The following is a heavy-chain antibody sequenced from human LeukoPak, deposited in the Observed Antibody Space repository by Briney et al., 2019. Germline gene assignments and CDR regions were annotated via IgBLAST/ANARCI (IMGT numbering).Heavy chain of an antibody. CDR2: IFYGERN. J-gene: IGHJ4*01. CDR3: ARQLPTAAANTRGYFEY. D-gene: IGHD2-2*01. Sequence: SSILSLTSSFSDSSISNADYYWGWIRQAPGKCLEWIGSIFYGERNHYNPSLKSRATMSVDTSKNQFSLKLTSVTAADAAMYYCARQLPTAAANTRGYFEYWGQGAVVTVSS. CDR1: DSSISNADYY. V-gene: IGHV4-39*01.